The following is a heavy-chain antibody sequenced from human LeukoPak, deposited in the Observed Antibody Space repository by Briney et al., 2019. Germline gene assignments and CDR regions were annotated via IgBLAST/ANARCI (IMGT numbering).Heavy chain of an antibody. CDR3: ARGDIVATHFDY. CDR1: GGSVSSGCYY. J-gene: IGHJ4*02. Sequence: ASESLSLTCTVSGGSVSSGCYYWSWIRQPPGKGLEWSGYIYYSGSTNYNPSLKSRVTISVDTSKNQFSLKLSSVTAADTAVYYCARGDIVATHFDYWGQGTLVTVSS. V-gene: IGHV4-61*01. CDR2: IYYSGST. D-gene: IGHD5-12*01.